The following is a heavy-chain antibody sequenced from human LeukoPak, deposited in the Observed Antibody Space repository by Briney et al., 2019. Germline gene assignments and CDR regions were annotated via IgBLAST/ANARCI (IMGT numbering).Heavy chain of an antibody. V-gene: IGHV3-66*02. CDR2: IYSGDTT. CDR1: GFTTNY. Sequence: TGGSLRLSCAVSGFTTNYMSWVRQAPGKGLEWVSVIYSGDTTYNADSVRGRFTISRDISKNTLYLQMNSLRPEDTAVYHCARDLWDATGYWGQGTLVTVSS. CDR3: ARDLWDATGY. J-gene: IGHJ4*02. D-gene: IGHD3-3*01.